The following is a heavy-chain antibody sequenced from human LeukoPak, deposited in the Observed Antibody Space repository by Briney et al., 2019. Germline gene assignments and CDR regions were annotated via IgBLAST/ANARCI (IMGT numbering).Heavy chain of an antibody. CDR2: ISYDGSNK. Sequence: PGGSLRLSCAASGFTFSSYAMHWVRQAPGKGLEWVAVISYDGSNKYYADSVKGRFTISRDNAKNSLYLQMNSLRAEDTAVYYCTRDQTPYYWGQGTLVTVSS. CDR3: TRDQTPYY. V-gene: IGHV3-30*04. J-gene: IGHJ4*02. CDR1: GFTFSSYA.